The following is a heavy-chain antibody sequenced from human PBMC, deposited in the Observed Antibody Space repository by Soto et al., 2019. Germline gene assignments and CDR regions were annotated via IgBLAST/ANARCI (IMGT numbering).Heavy chain of an antibody. J-gene: IGHJ4*02. Sequence: QVQLVQSGAEVKKPGASVKVSCKASGYTFTSYGISGVRQAPGQGLEWMGWISGYTGNTKYGPKLQGRVTMPTDTSTSTASLELRSLPSDPTAVSYCARDLGGPIVHYWGPGTLVTVSS. CDR3: ARDLGGPIVHY. V-gene: IGHV1-18*01. CDR2: ISGYTGNT. D-gene: IGHD1-26*01. CDR1: GYTFTSYG.